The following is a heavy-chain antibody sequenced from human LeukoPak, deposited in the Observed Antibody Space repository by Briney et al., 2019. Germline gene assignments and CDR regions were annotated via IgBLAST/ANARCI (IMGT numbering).Heavy chain of an antibody. CDR1: GFTFSTYA. CDR2: ISVTGGST. D-gene: IGHD3-22*01. Sequence: GGSLRLSCAASGFTFSTYAMSWVRQAPGKGLEWVSAISVTGGSTYYADSVKGRFTISRDNSKNTLYPQMNSLRAEDTAVYYCAKVYDSSGYYWPFDIWGQGTMVTVSS. J-gene: IGHJ3*02. CDR3: AKVYDSSGYYWPFDI. V-gene: IGHV3-23*01.